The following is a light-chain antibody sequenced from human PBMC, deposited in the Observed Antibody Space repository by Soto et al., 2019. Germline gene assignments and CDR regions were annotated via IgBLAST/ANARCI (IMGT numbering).Light chain of an antibody. Sequence: EIVLTQSPATLSLSPGERATLSCRASQSVSSYLAWYQQKPGQAPRLLIYGASSRATGIPDRFSGSGSGTDFTLTISSLEPEDFAVYYCQQYGSSHTFGQGTRLEIK. V-gene: IGKV3-20*01. J-gene: IGKJ5*01. CDR2: GAS. CDR3: QQYGSSHT. CDR1: QSVSSY.